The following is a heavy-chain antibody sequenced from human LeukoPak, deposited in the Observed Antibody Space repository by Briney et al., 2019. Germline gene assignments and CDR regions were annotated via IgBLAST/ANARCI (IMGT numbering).Heavy chain of an antibody. CDR1: GYSFTSCR. CDR2: IYPGDSDT. J-gene: IGHJ5*02. CDR3: ARASDDCSGGSCYLFSPGYDP. Sequence: GESLKISCKGSGYSFTSCRIGWVRQMPGKGLEWMGIIYPGDSDTRYSPSFQGQVTISADKSISTAYLQWSSLKASDTAMYYCARASDDCSGGSCYLFSPGYDPWGQGTLVTVSS. V-gene: IGHV5-51*01. D-gene: IGHD2-15*01.